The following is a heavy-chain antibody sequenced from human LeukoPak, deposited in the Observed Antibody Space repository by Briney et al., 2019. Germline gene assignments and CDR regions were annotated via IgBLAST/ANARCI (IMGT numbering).Heavy chain of an antibody. J-gene: IGHJ4*02. CDR1: GYSFTSYW. D-gene: IGHD2-2*01. CDR3: ARTLNQLSSEFDY. CDR2: IYPGDSDT. V-gene: IGHV5-51*01. Sequence: GESLKISCKGSGYSFTSYWIGWVRQKPGKGLEWMGIIYPGDSDTRYSPSFQGQVTISADKSITTAYLQWSSLKASDTAMYYCARTLNQLSSEFDYWGQGTLVTVSS.